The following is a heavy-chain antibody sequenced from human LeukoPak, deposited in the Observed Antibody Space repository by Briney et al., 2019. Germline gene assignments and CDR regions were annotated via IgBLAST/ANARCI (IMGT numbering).Heavy chain of an antibody. Sequence: GGSLRLSCAAPGFTFSSYSMNWVRQAPGKGLEWVSVIYSADSAYYADSVRGRFTISRDNSKNTLYLQMNSLRADDTAVYYCAREVGGGATNYFDYWGQGTLVTVSS. D-gene: IGHD1-26*01. V-gene: IGHV3-53*01. CDR2: IYSADSA. CDR3: AREVGGGATNYFDY. CDR1: GFTFSSYS. J-gene: IGHJ4*02.